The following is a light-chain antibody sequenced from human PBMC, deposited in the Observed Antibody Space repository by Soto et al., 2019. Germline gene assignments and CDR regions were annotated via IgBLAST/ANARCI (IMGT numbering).Light chain of an antibody. CDR1: SSNIGAGYD. CDR3: QSYDSSLSGEGD. CDR2: GNS. J-gene: IGLJ1*01. V-gene: IGLV1-40*01. Sequence: QAVVTQPPSVSGTPGQRVTISCTGSSSNIGAGYDVHWYQQLPGTAPKLLIYGNSNRPSGVPDRFSGSKSGTSASLAITGLQAEDESDYYCQSYDSSLSGEGDFGTGTKVTVL.